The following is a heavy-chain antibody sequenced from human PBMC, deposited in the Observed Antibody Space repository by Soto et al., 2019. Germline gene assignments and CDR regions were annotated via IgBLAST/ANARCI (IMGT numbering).Heavy chain of an antibody. J-gene: IGHJ4*01. CDR3: VSPSGYCSGGSCFPFDY. D-gene: IGHD2-15*01. Sequence: EVQLVESGGDLVQPGGSLRLSCAASGFTFSTYWMTWVRQAPGKGLEWVANIKQDGSEKYYVDSVKGRFTISRDNAMNSLYIQMNGLRAEETAVYYCVSPSGYCSGGSCFPFDYWGHGSLVTVSS. CDR2: IKQDGSEK. V-gene: IGHV3-7*01. CDR1: GFTFSTYW.